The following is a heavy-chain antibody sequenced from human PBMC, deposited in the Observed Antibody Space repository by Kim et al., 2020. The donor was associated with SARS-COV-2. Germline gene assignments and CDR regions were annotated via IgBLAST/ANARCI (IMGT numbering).Heavy chain of an antibody. CDR3: ASLIVRTVADC. V-gene: IGHV3-74*01. Sequence: GGSLRLSCAASGFTFSSYWMHWVRQAPGKGLEWVSGIKCDGSSPSYADSVKGRFTISRDNAKNTLYLQMNSLRAEDTAVYYCASLIVRTVADCWAQGTLVTVSS. CDR1: GFTFSSYW. J-gene: IGHJ4*02. D-gene: IGHD1-26*01. CDR2: IKCDGSSP.